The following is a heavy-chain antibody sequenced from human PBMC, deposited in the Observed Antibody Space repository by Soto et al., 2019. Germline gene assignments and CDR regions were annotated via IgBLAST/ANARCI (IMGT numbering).Heavy chain of an antibody. CDR1: GFTFSSYA. J-gene: IGHJ5*02. Sequence: LRLSCAASGFTFSSYAMNWVRQAPGKGLEWVSTINDSGGSTYYIDSVKGRFTISRDNSKNTLYLQMNSLRADDTAVYYCAKSITISPNWFDPWGQGTLVTVSS. CDR2: INDSGGST. D-gene: IGHD3-3*01. V-gene: IGHV3-23*01. CDR3: AKSITISPNWFDP.